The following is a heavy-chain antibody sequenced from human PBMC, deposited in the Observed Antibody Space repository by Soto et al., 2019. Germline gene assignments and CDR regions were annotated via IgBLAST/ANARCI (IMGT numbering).Heavy chain of an antibody. CDR1: GYTFASYG. V-gene: IGHV1-18*01. CDR3: ARPFSRIAAAGTYYYYYMDV. D-gene: IGHD6-13*01. J-gene: IGHJ6*03. Sequence: GASVTVCCKASGYTFASYGISWVRQAPGQGLEWMGWISAYNGNTNYAQKLQGRVTMTTDTSTSTAYMELRSLRSDDTAVYYCARPFSRIAAAGTYYYYYMDVWGKGTTVTVSS. CDR2: ISAYNGNT.